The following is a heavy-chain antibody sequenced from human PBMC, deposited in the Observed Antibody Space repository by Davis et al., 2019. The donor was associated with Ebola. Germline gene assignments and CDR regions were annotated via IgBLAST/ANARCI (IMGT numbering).Heavy chain of an antibody. CDR2: ITTSSDTI. Sequence: PGGSLRLSCAASGFTFSSYNMNWVRLAPGKGLEWISYITTSSDTIYYADSVKGRFTISRDNAKNSLYLQMNSLRDEDTALYYCAREVRVITVRGVFHNFDPWGQGTLVIVSS. V-gene: IGHV3-48*02. J-gene: IGHJ5*02. CDR3: AREVRVITVRGVFHNFDP. D-gene: IGHD3-10*01. CDR1: GFTFSSYN.